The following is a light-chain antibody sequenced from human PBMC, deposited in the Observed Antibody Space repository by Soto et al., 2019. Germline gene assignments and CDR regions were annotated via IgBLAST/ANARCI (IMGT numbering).Light chain of an antibody. V-gene: IGKV3-15*01. J-gene: IGKJ1*01. CDR3: QQYYNWRT. Sequence: EIVMTQSPATLSVSPGERATLSCRASQSVSSNLAWYQQKPGQAPRLLIYGASTRATGIPARFSGSGSGTEFTLPISSLQSEDFAVYYCQQYYNWRTFGQGTKVEIK. CDR2: GAS. CDR1: QSVSSN.